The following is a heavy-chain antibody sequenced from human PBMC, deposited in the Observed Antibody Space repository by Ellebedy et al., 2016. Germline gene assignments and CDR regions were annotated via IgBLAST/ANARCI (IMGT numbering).Heavy chain of an antibody. CDR3: ARGNYYDSSGSPRY. Sequence: GESLKISXAASGFTFSSYGMHWVRQAPGKGLEWVAVIWYDGSNKYYADSVKGRFTISRDNSKNTLYLQMNSLRAEDTAVYYCARGNYYDSSGSPRYWGQGTLVTVSS. D-gene: IGHD3-22*01. CDR1: GFTFSSYG. J-gene: IGHJ4*02. V-gene: IGHV3-33*01. CDR2: IWYDGSNK.